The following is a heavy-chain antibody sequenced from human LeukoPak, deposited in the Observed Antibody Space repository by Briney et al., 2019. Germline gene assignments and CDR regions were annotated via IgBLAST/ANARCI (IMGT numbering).Heavy chain of an antibody. CDR2: IYSGGRT. Sequence: PGGSLRLSCAASGFTVSSNYLSWVRQAPGKGLQWVSVIYSGGRTYYSDSVKGRFTISRDNSKNTLYLQMNSLRAEDTAVYYCAREKTDYYDSITIRTGAFDIWGQGTMVTVSS. V-gene: IGHV3-53*01. CDR3: AREKTDYYDSITIRTGAFDI. J-gene: IGHJ3*02. CDR1: GFTVSSNY. D-gene: IGHD3-22*01.